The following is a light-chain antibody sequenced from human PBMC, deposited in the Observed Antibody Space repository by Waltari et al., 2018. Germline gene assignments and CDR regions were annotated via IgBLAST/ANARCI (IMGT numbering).Light chain of an antibody. CDR3: QHYDSYPPT. V-gene: IGKV1D-16*01. CDR1: QDISSW. Sequence: DIQMTQSPSSLSASIGDRVIISCRASQDISSWLVWYQQKSDEAPKTLIYAASNLQSGVPSRFSGSGSGTHFTLTISSLQPEDFATYYCQHYDSYPPTFGPGTKVDLK. CDR2: AAS. J-gene: IGKJ3*01.